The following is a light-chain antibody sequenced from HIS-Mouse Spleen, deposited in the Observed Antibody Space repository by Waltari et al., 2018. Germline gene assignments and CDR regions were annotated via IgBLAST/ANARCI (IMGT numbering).Light chain of an antibody. CDR3: QQYDNLPRT. CDR2: DAS. CDR1: QDISNY. J-gene: IGKJ3*01. Sequence: DIQITQSLSSLSASVGVRVTITCQASQDISNYLNWYQHQPGKAPKLLIYDASNLETGVPSRFSGSGSGTDFTFTISSLQPEDIATYYCQQYDNLPRTFGPGTKVDIK. V-gene: IGKV1-33*01.